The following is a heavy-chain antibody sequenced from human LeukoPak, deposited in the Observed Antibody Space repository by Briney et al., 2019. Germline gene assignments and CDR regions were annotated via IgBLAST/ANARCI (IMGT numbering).Heavy chain of an antibody. J-gene: IGHJ3*02. D-gene: IGHD3-3*01. CDR3: ARDVNDFWSAPDAFDI. V-gene: IGHV4-38-2*02. CDR1: GYSISSGYY. Sequence: SETLSLTCTVSGYSISSGYYWGWIRQPPGKGLEWIGSIYHSGSTYYNPSLKSRVTISVDTSKNQFSLKLSSVTAADTAVYYCARDVNDFWSAPDAFDIWAKGQWSPSLQ. CDR2: IYHSGST.